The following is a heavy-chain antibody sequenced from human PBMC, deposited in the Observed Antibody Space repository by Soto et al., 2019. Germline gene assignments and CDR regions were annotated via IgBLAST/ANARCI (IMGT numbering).Heavy chain of an antibody. J-gene: IGHJ6*02. CDR3: AGDTLSDYPDCYYCGMAV. CDR2: ISAYNGNT. D-gene: IGHD4-17*01. Sequence: VQLVQSGAEVKKPGASVKVSCKASGYTFTSYGISWVRQAPGQGLEWMGWISAYNGNTNYAQKLQGRVTMTTDTPTSTAYMELRSLRSDDAAVYYCAGDTLSDYPDCYYCGMAVWGQGTTVTVSS. V-gene: IGHV1-18*01. CDR1: GYTFTSYG.